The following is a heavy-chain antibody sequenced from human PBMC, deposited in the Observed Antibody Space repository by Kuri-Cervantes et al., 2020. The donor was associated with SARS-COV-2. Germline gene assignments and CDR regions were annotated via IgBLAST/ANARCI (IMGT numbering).Heavy chain of an antibody. CDR1: GGSISGHS. Sequence: SETLSLTCTVSGGSISGHSWIWIRQPPGKGLEWIGEINHSGSTNYNPSLKSRVTISVHTSKNQFSLRLNSVTAADTAIYYCAGSWVSVAARYGGFDNWGQGTLVTVSS. J-gene: IGHJ4*02. V-gene: IGHV4-34*01. D-gene: IGHD6-19*01. CDR2: INHSGST. CDR3: AGSWVSVAARYGGFDN.